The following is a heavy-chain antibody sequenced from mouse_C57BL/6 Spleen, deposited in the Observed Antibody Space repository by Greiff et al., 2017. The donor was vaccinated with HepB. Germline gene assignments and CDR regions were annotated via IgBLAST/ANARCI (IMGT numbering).Heavy chain of an antibody. V-gene: IGHV1-55*01. D-gene: IGHD3-2*02. CDR2: IYPGSGST. CDR1: GYTFTSYW. J-gene: IGHJ3*01. CDR3: AREGGAQADWFAY. Sequence: QVQLQQPGAELVKPGASVKMSCKASGYTFTSYWITWVKQRPGQGLEWIGDIYPGSGSTNYNEKFMSKVTLTVDTSSSTDYRQLSSLTSEDAAVYYCAREGGAQADWFAYWGQGTLVTVSA.